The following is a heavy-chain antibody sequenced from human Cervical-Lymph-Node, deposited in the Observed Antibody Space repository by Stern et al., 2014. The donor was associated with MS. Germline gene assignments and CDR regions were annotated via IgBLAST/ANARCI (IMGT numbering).Heavy chain of an antibody. CDR2: IIPIFGTA. CDR1: GGTFSNYA. V-gene: IGHV1-69*06. CDR3: ARDRDGMDV. Sequence: VHLVESGAEVKKPGSSVKVSCKASGGTFSNYAITWVRQAPGQGLEWMGGIIPIFGTAHYAQKFRGRVTITADKSTSTAYMELSSLRSEDTAVYYCARDRDGMDVWGQGTTVIVSS. D-gene: IGHD3-10*01. J-gene: IGHJ6*02.